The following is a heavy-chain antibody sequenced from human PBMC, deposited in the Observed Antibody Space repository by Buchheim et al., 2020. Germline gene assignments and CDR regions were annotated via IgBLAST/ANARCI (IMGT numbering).Heavy chain of an antibody. CDR2: ISDSGST. D-gene: IGHD1-26*01. V-gene: IGHV4-34*01. J-gene: IGHJ4*02. CDR3: AREGIVGASADFDY. Sequence: QVQLQQWGAGLFKPLETLSLTCAVYGGSFSGYSWSWIRQPPGKGLEWIGDISDSGSTSYNPSLNSRVTILLDTSKMQFSLRLSSVTDADTAMYYCAREGIVGASADFDYWGQGTL. CDR1: GGSFSGYS.